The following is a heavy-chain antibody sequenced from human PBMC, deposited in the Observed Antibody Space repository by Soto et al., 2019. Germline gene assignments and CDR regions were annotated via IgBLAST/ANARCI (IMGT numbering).Heavy chain of an antibody. CDR2: ISGYNGNT. CDR3: ARDDCSGGRCYRPLDH. CDR1: GYTFPSYG. Sequence: ASVKVSCKASGYTFPSYGISWVRQAPGQGLEWVGWISGYNGNTNYAQMLQGRVTMTTDTSTSTAYMELRSLRSDDTAVYYCARDDCSGGRCYRPLDHWGQGTLVTVS. D-gene: IGHD2-15*01. J-gene: IGHJ4*02. V-gene: IGHV1-18*01.